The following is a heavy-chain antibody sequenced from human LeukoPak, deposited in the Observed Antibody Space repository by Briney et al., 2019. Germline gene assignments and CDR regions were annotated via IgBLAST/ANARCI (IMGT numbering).Heavy chain of an antibody. V-gene: IGHV3-33*01. Sequence: SGGSLRLSCAASGFTFSSYGMHWVRQAPGKGLEWVAVIWYDGSNKYYADSVKGRFTISRDNSKNTLYLQMNSLRAEDTAVYYCARDDLTVVAPPRGYYYGMDVWGQGTTVTVSS. CDR1: GFTFSSYG. CDR2: IWYDGSNK. D-gene: IGHD3-22*01. CDR3: ARDDLTVVAPPRGYYYGMDV. J-gene: IGHJ6*02.